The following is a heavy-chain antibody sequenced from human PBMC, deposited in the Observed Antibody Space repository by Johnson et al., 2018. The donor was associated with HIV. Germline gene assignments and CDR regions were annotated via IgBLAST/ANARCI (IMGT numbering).Heavy chain of an antibody. CDR1: GFTFDDYT. CDR3: AKDGAWGADAFDI. Sequence: VQLVESGGVVVQPGGSLRLSCAASGFTFDDYTMHWVRQAPGKGLEWVSGISWNSGSIGYADSVKGRFTISRDNAKNSLYLQMNSLRAEDTAVYYCAKDGAWGADAFDIWGQGTMVTVSS. V-gene: IGHV3-9*01. J-gene: IGHJ3*02. D-gene: IGHD3-16*01. CDR2: ISWNSGSI.